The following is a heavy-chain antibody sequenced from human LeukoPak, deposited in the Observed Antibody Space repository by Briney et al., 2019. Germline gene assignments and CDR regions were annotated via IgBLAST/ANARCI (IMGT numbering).Heavy chain of an antibody. CDR1: GFPFSSYA. Sequence: GGSLRLSCAPSGFPFSSYAMRWVRQAPGKGLEWVSAISGSGGSTYYADSVKGRFTISRDHSKNTLYLQMNSLRAEDTAVYYCAKGRTPRVVVVAATLDGFDYWGQGTLVTVSS. D-gene: IGHD2-15*01. CDR3: AKGRTPRVVVVAATLDGFDY. V-gene: IGHV3-23*01. CDR2: ISGSGGST. J-gene: IGHJ4*02.